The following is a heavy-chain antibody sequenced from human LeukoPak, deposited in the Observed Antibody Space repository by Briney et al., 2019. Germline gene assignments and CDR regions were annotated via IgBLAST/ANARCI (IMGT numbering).Heavy chain of an antibody. Sequence: SVKVSCKASGGTFSSYAISWVRQAPGQGLEWMGRIIPILGIANYAQKFQGRVTITADKSTSTAYMELSSLRSEDTAVYYCARDQSGPLLWFGELLSPGAFDIWGQGTMVTVSS. J-gene: IGHJ3*02. CDR2: IIPILGIA. CDR3: ARDQSGPLLWFGELLSPGAFDI. V-gene: IGHV1-69*04. D-gene: IGHD3-10*01. CDR1: GGTFSSYA.